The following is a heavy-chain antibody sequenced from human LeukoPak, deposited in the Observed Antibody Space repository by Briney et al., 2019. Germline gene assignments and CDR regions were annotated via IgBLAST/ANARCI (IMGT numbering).Heavy chain of an antibody. D-gene: IGHD3-16*01. CDR1: GDSITSDKW. Sequence: PSETLSLTCAVSGDSITSDKWWTWVRQPPGKGLEWIGEIHHSKSSNYYPSLKSRVTISVDKSKNQFSLKLSSVTAADTAVYYCARDANYHDSDAYYDALDIWGQGTLVTVSS. CDR2: IHHSKSS. CDR3: ARDANYHDSDAYYDALDI. V-gene: IGHV4-4*02. J-gene: IGHJ3*02.